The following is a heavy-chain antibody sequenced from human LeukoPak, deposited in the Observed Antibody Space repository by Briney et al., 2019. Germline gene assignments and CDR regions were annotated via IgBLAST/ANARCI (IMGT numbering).Heavy chain of an antibody. D-gene: IGHD2-2*01. Sequence: PGGSLRLSCAASGFTFSSYAMSWVRQAPGKGLEWVSAISGSGGSTYYADSVKGRFTISRDNSKNTLYLQMNSLRAEDTAVYYCAKDWGNPARVVVPAAMIYFDYWGQGTLVTVSS. CDR3: AKDWGNPARVVVPAAMIYFDY. CDR2: ISGSGGST. J-gene: IGHJ4*02. V-gene: IGHV3-23*01. CDR1: GFTFSSYA.